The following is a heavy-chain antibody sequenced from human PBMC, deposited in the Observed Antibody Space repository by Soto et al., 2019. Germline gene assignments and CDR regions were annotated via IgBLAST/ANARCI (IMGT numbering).Heavy chain of an antibody. D-gene: IGHD3-3*01. CDR2: ISDDGSNK. CDR3: ARETYYDFWSGPYFGMDV. CDR1: GFTFSSYA. V-gene: IGHV3-30-3*01. J-gene: IGHJ6*02. Sequence: QVQLVESGGGVVQPGRSLRLSCAASGFTFSSYAMHWVRQAPGKGLEWVAVISDDGSNKYYADSVKGRFTIYRDNSKNTLYLQMHSLRAEDTAVYYCARETYYDFWSGPYFGMDVWGQGTTVTVSS.